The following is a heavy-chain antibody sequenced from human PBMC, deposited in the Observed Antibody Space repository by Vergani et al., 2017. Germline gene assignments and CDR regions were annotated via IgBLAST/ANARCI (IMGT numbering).Heavy chain of an antibody. CDR3: AKAGIAVADTFDY. CDR1: GFTFSNFG. V-gene: IGHV3-30*02. Sequence: QVQLVESAGGVVQPGGSLRLSCAASGFTFSNFGMHWIRQAPGKGLEWLAYIRYDGSNKYYADSVKGRFTISRDNSKNTLYLQMNSLRAEDTAVYYCAKAGIAVADTFDYWGQGTLVTVSS. D-gene: IGHD6-19*01. CDR2: IRYDGSNK. J-gene: IGHJ4*02.